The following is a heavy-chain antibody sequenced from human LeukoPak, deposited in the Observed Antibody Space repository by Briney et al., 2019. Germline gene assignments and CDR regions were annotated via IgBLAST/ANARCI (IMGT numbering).Heavy chain of an antibody. J-gene: IGHJ4*02. CDR2: ISWNSGSI. CDR1: GFTFDDYA. V-gene: IGHV3-9*01. D-gene: IGHD1-26*01. Sequence: PGGSLRLSCAASGFTFDDYAMHWVRQAPGKGLEWVSGISWNSGSIGYADSVKGRFTISRDNAENSLYLQMNSLRAEDTALYYCAKDINPSLGGGTEFDYWGQGTLVTVSS. CDR3: AKDINPSLGGGTEFDY.